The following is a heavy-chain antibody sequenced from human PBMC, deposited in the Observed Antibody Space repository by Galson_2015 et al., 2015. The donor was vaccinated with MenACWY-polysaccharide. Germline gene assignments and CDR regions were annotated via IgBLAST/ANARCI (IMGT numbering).Heavy chain of an antibody. J-gene: IGHJ5*02. CDR1: GGSFSGYY. V-gene: IGHV4-34*01. CDR2: INRSGST. CDR3: ARRGEYSYGLLDP. Sequence: ETLSLTCAVYGGSFSGYYWSWIRQPPGKGLEWIGEINRSGSTNYNPSLKSRVTISVDTSKNQFSLKLSSVTAADTAVYYCARRGEYSYGLLDPWGQGTLVTVSS. D-gene: IGHD5-18*01.